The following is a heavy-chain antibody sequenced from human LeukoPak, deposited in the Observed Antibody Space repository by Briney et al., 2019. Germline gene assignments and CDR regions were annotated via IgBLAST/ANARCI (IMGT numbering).Heavy chain of an antibody. CDR1: GFTFRSYN. CDR3: ARRIDD. Sequence: GGSLRLSCAASGFTFRSYNMHWARQAPGKGLEWVSVIYSGGSTYYADSVKGRFTISRDNSKNTLYLQMNSLRAEDTAVYYCARRIDDWGQGTLVTVSS. V-gene: IGHV3-53*01. J-gene: IGHJ4*02. CDR2: IYSGGST.